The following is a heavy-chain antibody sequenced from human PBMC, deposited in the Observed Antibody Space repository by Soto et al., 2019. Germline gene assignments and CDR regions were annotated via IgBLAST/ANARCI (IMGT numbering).Heavy chain of an antibody. CDR1: GFTFDDYA. D-gene: IGHD3-9*01. Sequence: GGSLRLSCAASGFTFDDYAMHWVRQAPGKGLEWVSGISWNSGSIGYADSVKGRFTISRDNAKNSLYLQMNSLRAEDTALYYCAKGTGNEPADYYYYMDVWGKGTTVTVSS. V-gene: IGHV3-9*01. CDR3: AKGTGNEPADYYYYMDV. CDR2: ISWNSGSI. J-gene: IGHJ6*03.